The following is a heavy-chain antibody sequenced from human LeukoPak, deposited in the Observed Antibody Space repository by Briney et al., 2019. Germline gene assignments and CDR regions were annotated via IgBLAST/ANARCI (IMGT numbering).Heavy chain of an antibody. CDR3: ARASFGNFDY. J-gene: IGHJ4*02. CDR2: ISSSSSTI. CDR1: GFTFSSYS. V-gene: IGHV3-48*01. D-gene: IGHD5-18*01. Sequence: GGSLRLSCAASGFTFSSYSMNWVRQAPGKGLEWVSYISSSSSTIYYADSVKGRFTISRDNAKNSLYLRMNSLRAEDTAVYYCARASFGNFDYWGQGTLVTVSS.